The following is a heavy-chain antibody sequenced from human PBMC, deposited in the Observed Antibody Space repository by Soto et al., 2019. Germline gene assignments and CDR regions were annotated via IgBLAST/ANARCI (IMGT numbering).Heavy chain of an antibody. V-gene: IGHV4-59*08. CDR2: IHFSGST. CDR1: GGSISSYY. D-gene: IGHD1-20*01. J-gene: IGHJ6*02. Sequence: SETLSLTCTVSGGSISSYYWSWIRQSPGKGLEWIGYIHFSGSTKSNPSLKSRVTISVDTSRNQFSLKLSSVTAADTAVYYCARQAPAYNWNYNYYYGMDVWGQGTTVTVSS. CDR3: ARQAPAYNWNYNYYYGMDV.